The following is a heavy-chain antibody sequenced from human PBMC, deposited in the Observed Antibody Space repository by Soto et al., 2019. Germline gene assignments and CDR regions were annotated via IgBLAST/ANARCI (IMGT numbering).Heavy chain of an antibody. Sequence: EVQLLESGGGLVKPGGSWGFSWAASGLTFSGFPLPWVRRAPGKGLEWVSFITGRGHSTFYADSVKGRFTISRDNSKNTLSLQMDSLRADDTAVYYCAKVHIAVAAYFDYWGQGTLVTVSS. V-gene: IGHV3-23*01. D-gene: IGHD6-19*01. J-gene: IGHJ4*02. CDR2: ITGRGHST. CDR3: AKVHIAVAAYFDY. CDR1: GLTFSGFP.